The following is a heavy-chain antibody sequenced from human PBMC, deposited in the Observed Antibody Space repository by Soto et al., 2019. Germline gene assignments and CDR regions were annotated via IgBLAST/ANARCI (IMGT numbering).Heavy chain of an antibody. D-gene: IGHD2-21*02. CDR1: GGSISSGGYS. Sequence: LCGGSISSGGYSWSWIRQPPGKGLEWIGYIYHSGSTYYNPSLKSRVTISVDRSKNQFSLKLNSVTAADTAVYYCARREPYGDCLDYWGQGTLVTVSS. J-gene: IGHJ4*02. CDR2: IYHSGST. V-gene: IGHV4-30-2*01. CDR3: ARREPYGDCLDY.